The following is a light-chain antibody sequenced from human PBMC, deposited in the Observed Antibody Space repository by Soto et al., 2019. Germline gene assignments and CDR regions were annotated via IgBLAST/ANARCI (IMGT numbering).Light chain of an antibody. V-gene: IGLV2-23*02. Sequence: ALTQPASVSGSPGQSIAISCTGTSGDIGTYNLVSWYQQHPGKAPKLMISEVNKRPSGVSDRFSGSKSGDTASLTISGLRTEDEADYYCCSFAGSGTGVFGTGTKVTVL. J-gene: IGLJ1*01. CDR3: CSFAGSGTGV. CDR1: SGDIGTYNL. CDR2: EVN.